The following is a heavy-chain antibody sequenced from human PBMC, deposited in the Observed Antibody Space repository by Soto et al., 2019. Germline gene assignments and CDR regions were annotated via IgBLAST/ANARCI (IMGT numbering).Heavy chain of an antibody. Sequence: PGESLKISCKASGYNFFSHGIAWVRRKPGRGLELMGKIYPGDSDTKYSPSFQCQVTISADKSISTAYLHLNRLTASDTATYYCARHYLERSPYVDWGQGTLVTVSS. CDR2: IYPGDSDT. CDR1: GYNFFSHG. J-gene: IGHJ4*02. CDR3: ARHYLERSPYVD. D-gene: IGHD3-10*02. V-gene: IGHV5-51*01.